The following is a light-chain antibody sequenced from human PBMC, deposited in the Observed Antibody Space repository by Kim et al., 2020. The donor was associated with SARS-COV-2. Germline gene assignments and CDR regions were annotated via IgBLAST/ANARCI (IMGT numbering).Light chain of an antibody. V-gene: IGKV1-5*03. J-gene: IGKJ2*01. Sequence: VRDTDTITCRAMHSISTWLAWYQQKPGTAPKFLIYKASSLESGVPSRFSGSGSGTEFTLTISSLQPDDFATYYCQQYKSFSYTFGQGTKLEIK. CDR2: KAS. CDR3: QQYKSFSYT. CDR1: HSISTW.